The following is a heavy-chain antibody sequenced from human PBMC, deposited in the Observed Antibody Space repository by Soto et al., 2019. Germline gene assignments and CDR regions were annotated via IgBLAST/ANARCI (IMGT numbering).Heavy chain of an antibody. Sequence: EVQLVESGGGLVLPGGSLRLSCAASGFTFIRYWMHWVRQAPGKGLVWVSRISSYGSDTHYADSVKGRFTISRDNAKNTLYLQMTSLRADDTAVYYCASNYAYAEGYYWYGIDVGGQGTTVTVSS. J-gene: IGHJ6*01. CDR3: ASNYAYAEGYYWYGIDV. CDR2: ISSYGSDT. D-gene: IGHD3-16*01. CDR1: GFTFIRYW. V-gene: IGHV3-74*01.